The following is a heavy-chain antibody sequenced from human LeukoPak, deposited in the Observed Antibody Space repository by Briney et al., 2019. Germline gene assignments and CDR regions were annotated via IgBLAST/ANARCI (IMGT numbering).Heavy chain of an antibody. CDR3: AREQPGGYSNGMDV. CDR1: GFTFSDYY. D-gene: IGHD6-13*01. V-gene: IGHV3-11*06. Sequence: GGSLRLSCAASGFTFSDYYMSWLRQAPGKGLEWVSYISSSSSYTNYADSVKGRFTISRDNAKNSLYLQMNSLRAEDTAMYYCAREQPGGYSNGMDVWGQGTTVTVSS. J-gene: IGHJ6*02. CDR2: ISSSSSYT.